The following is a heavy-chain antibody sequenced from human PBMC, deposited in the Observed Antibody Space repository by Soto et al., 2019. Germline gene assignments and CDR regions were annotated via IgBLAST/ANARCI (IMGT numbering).Heavy chain of an antibody. CDR3: GRATSPLYSFDY. Sequence: GESLKISCKGSGYSFTSYWIGWVRQMPGKGLEWMGIIYPGDSDTRYSPSFQGQGNISVDKSIITTYMQWTNVKASDTAMAYCGRATSPLYSFDYWGQGALVTVSS. J-gene: IGHJ4*02. D-gene: IGHD2-2*01. CDR2: IYPGDSDT. CDR1: GYSFTSYW. V-gene: IGHV5-51*01.